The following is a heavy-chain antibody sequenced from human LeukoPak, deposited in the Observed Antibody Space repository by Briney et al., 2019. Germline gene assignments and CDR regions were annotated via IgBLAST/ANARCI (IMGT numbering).Heavy chain of an antibody. V-gene: IGHV3-30*02. J-gene: IGHJ3*02. CDR3: AKGVDYGFNI. Sequence: GGSLRLSCAASGFTFRSYGMHWVRQAPGKGLEWVAFIRNDGSYTYYSDSVRGRFTISRDISKGTLYLQLNSLRPEDTAVYYCAKGVDYGFNIWGQGTMVTVSS. CDR1: GFTFRSYG. CDR2: IRNDGSYT. D-gene: IGHD4-17*01.